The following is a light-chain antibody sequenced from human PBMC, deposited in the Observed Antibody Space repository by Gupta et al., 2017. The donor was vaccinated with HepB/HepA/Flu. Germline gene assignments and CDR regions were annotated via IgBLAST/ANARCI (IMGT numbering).Light chain of an antibody. Sequence: EIVLTQSPGTLSLSPGERATLSCRASQSVSSSYLAWYQQKPGQAPRLLIYGASSRATGIPDRFSGSGSGTDFTLTSSRLETEDFAVYYCQQYGSSWTFGQGTKVEIK. CDR3: QQYGSSWT. CDR2: GAS. V-gene: IGKV3-20*01. J-gene: IGKJ1*01. CDR1: QSVSSSY.